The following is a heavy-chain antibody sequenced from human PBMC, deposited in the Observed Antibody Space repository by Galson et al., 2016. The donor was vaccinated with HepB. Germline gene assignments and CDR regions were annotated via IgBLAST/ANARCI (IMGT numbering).Heavy chain of an antibody. CDR3: VRDSVPSAPIFAY. CDR1: GFTFSTYA. Sequence: SLRLSCAASGFTFSTYAMSWVRQAPGKGPEWVSVISGDGATTFYADSVKGRFTISRDNSKNTLYLQMNSLRAEDTAIYYCVRDSVPSAPIFAYWGQGTLVTVSS. J-gene: IGHJ4*02. D-gene: IGHD2-2*01. CDR2: ISGDGATT. V-gene: IGHV3-23*01.